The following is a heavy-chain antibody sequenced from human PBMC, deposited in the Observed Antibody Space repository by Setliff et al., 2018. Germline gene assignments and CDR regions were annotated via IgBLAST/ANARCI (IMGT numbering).Heavy chain of an antibody. CDR1: GGSVNSGYDN. CDR2: INRKGST. D-gene: IGHD6-19*01. V-gene: IGHV4-61*09. J-gene: IGHJ6*03. CDR3: ARASSGWYSAYYYYMDV. Sequence: PSETLSLTCTVSGGSVNSGYDNWNWLRQPAGKGLEWIGHINRKGSTNFSPSHKSRVTISLDTSKNQFSLNLTSVTAADTAVYYCARASSGWYSAYYYYMDVWGKGTTVTVSS.